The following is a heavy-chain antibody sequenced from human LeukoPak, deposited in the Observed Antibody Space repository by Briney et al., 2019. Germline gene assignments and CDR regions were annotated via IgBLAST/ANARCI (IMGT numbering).Heavy chain of an antibody. CDR1: GGSISSYY. Sequence: SETLSLTCTVSGGSISSYYWSWIRQPAGKGLEWIGRIYTSGSTNYNPSLKSRVTMSVDTSKNQFSLKLSSVTAADTAVYCCARDSITTGAFDIWGQGTMVTVSS. V-gene: IGHV4-4*07. CDR3: ARDSITTGAFDI. D-gene: IGHD3-10*01. CDR2: IYTSGST. J-gene: IGHJ3*02.